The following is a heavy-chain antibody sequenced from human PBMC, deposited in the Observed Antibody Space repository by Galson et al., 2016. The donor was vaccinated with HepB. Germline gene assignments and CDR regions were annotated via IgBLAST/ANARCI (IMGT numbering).Heavy chain of an antibody. D-gene: IGHD2-2*01. CDR1: GFTFSRYS. CDR3: ARDPVYCSSTSCYYFDY. J-gene: IGHJ4*02. Sequence: SLRLSCAASGFTFSRYSMNWVRQAPGKGLEWVSSISSSSGYISYADSVKGRFTISRDNAKNSLYLHMNSLRAEDTAVYYCARDPVYCSSTSCYYFDYWGQGTLVTVSS. CDR2: ISSSSGYI. V-gene: IGHV3-21*01.